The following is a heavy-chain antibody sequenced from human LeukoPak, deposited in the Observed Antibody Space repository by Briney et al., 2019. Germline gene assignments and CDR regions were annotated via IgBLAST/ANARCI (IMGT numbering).Heavy chain of an antibody. J-gene: IGHJ4*02. Sequence: ASVKVSCKVSGYTLTELSMHWVRQAPGKGLEWMGGFDPEDGETIYAQKFQGRVTMTEDTSTDTAYMELSSLRSEDTAVYYCATVGIVVVPAATFFDHWGQGTLVTVSS. V-gene: IGHV1-24*01. CDR3: ATVGIVVVPAATFFDH. CDR1: GYTLTELS. D-gene: IGHD2-2*01. CDR2: FDPEDGET.